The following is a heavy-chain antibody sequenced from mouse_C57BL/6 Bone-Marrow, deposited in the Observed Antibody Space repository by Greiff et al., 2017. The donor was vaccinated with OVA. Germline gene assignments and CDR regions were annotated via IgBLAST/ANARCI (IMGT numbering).Heavy chain of an antibody. CDR2: IRNKANNNAT. J-gene: IGHJ4*01. CDR3: TSPTYPYYARDY. CDR1: GFTFSDAW. Sequence: EVKLVESGGGLVQPGGSMKLSCAASGFTFSDAWMDWVRQSPEKGLEWVAEIRNKANNNATYYAESVKGRFTISRADSKSIVSRQTNILLSEDTSIYYCTSPTYPYYARDYWGQGTSVTVSS. V-gene: IGHV6-6*01.